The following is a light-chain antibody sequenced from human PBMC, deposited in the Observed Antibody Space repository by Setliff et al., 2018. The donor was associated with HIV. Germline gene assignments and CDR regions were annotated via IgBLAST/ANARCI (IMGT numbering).Light chain of an antibody. Sequence: QSALTQPPSASGSPGQTVSISCTGTTSDIGNFDYVSWYQQHPGKAPKLIIYEVTKRPSGVPDRFSGSKSDNTASLTVSGLQTEDEADYYCYSYAGNNFYVFGSGTQLTVL. CDR2: EVT. CDR1: TSDIGNFDY. CDR3: YSYAGNNFYV. J-gene: IGLJ1*01. V-gene: IGLV2-8*01.